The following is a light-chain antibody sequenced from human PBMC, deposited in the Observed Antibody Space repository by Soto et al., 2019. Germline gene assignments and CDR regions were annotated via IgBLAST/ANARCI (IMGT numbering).Light chain of an antibody. CDR1: SSDVGGYNY. Sequence: QSALTQPPSASGSPGQSVTISCTGTSSDVGGYNYVSWYQQHPGAAPKLMIYEVVKRPSGVPDRFSGSKSGNTASLTGSGLQAEDEADYYCSSYGGDNNVVLGGGTKLTVL. V-gene: IGLV2-8*01. J-gene: IGLJ2*01. CDR3: SSYGGDNNVV. CDR2: EVV.